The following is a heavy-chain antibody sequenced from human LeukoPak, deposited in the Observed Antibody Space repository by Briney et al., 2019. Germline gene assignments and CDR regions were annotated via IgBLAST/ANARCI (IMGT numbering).Heavy chain of an antibody. D-gene: IGHD2-2*01. CDR3: ARVLVPAATINWFDP. Sequence: GGSLRLSCAASGFTFSSYSMNWVRQAPGKGLEWVSSISSSSSYIYYADSVKGRFTISRDNAKNSLYLQMNSLRAEDTAVYYCARVLVPAATINWFDPWGQGTLVTVSS. V-gene: IGHV3-21*01. J-gene: IGHJ5*02. CDR2: ISSSSSYI. CDR1: GFTFSSYS.